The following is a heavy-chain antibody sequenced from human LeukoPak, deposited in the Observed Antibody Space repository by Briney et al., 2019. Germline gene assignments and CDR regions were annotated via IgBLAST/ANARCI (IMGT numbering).Heavy chain of an antibody. Sequence: SETLSLTCTVSGGSISSSSYYWGWIRQPPGKGLEWIGSIYYSGSTYYNPSLKSRVTISVDTSKNQFSLKLSPVTAADTAVYYCARVEMATNTPNFVYWGQGTLVTVSS. CDR1: GGSISSSSYY. CDR2: IYYSGST. CDR3: ARVEMATNTPNFVY. D-gene: IGHD5-24*01. V-gene: IGHV4-39*07. J-gene: IGHJ4*02.